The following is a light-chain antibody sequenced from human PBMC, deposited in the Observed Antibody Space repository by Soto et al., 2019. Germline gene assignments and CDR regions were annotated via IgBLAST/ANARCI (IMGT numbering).Light chain of an antibody. Sequence: EIVMTQSPATLSVSPGERATLSCRASQSVSSNFAWYQQKPGQAPRLLIYGASIRATGIPARFSGSGSGTEFALAISSLQSEDFAVYCCQQYNNWPLAFGGGTKVEIK. J-gene: IGKJ4*01. V-gene: IGKV3D-15*01. CDR3: QQYNNWPLA. CDR2: GAS. CDR1: QSVSSN.